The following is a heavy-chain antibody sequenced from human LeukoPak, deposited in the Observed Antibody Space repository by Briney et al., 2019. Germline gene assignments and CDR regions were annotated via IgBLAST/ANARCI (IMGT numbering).Heavy chain of an antibody. CDR3: ARPYTSGWYGVFDI. V-gene: IGHV4-59*08. D-gene: IGHD6-19*01. CDR1: GGSISSYY. Sequence: EXLSLTCTVSGGSISSYYWSWIRQSPGKGLEWIGYISYSGSTNYNPSLKSRVTISVDTSKNQFSLKLSSVAAADTAVYYCARPYTSGWYGVFDIWGQGTMVTVXS. CDR2: ISYSGST. J-gene: IGHJ3*02.